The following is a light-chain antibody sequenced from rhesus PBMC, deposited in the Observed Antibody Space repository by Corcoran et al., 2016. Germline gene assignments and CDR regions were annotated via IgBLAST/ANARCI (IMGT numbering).Light chain of an antibody. Sequence: DIQMTQSPSSLSASVVDTVTITCRASQGISSYLNWFQQKPGTAPKLRIYAASSLESGVPSRFSGSGSGTAFTLTISSLQPEDFAAYYCIQHNSYPLTFGGGTKVEIK. V-gene: IGKV1-28*01. J-gene: IGKJ4*01. CDR3: IQHNSYPLT. CDR2: AAS. CDR1: QGISSY.